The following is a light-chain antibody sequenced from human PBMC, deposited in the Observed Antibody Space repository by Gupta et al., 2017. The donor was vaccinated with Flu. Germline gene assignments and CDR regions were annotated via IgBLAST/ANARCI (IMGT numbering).Light chain of an antibody. V-gene: IGKV4-1*01. Sequence: SLGERATVNCKASQSGLLSSDSQNYLAWYQQKPGQPPKLLIYWASTRESGVPDRFSGSGSGTDFTLTISSLQAEDVAVYYCQQYYGTPLTFGGGTKVEIK. CDR1: QSGLLSSDSQNY. J-gene: IGKJ4*01. CDR3: QQYYGTPLT. CDR2: WAS.